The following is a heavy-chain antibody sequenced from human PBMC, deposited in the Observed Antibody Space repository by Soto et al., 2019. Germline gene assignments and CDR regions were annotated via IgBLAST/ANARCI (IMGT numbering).Heavy chain of an antibody. CDR3: ARDEYSSGWGAV. CDR1: GYTFTSHG. CDR2: INPDNGNV. Sequence: QVQLVQSGAEVKEPGASVKVSCKTSGYTFTSHGLSWVRHTPGQGLEWMGWINPDNGNVKYAQNLQGRIIMTTDTSTTTGHMELRSLRSDDTAVYYCARDEYSSGWGAVWGQGTTATVSS. D-gene: IGHD6-19*01. V-gene: IGHV1-18*01. J-gene: IGHJ6*02.